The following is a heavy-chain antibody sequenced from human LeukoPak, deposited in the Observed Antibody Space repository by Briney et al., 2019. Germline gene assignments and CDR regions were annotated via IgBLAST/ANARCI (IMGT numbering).Heavy chain of an antibody. J-gene: IGHJ6*03. Sequence: GPLRLSCVASGFTFSSYDMNWVRQPPGKGLEWIGEINHSGSTKYNPSLKSRVTISVDTSKNQFSLKLSSVTAADTAVYYCARRLGRKFGERFYYYHYMDVWGKGTTVTISS. CDR3: ARRLGRKFGERFYYYHYMDV. D-gene: IGHD3-10*01. CDR2: INHSGST. CDR1: GFTFSSYD. V-gene: IGHV4-34*01.